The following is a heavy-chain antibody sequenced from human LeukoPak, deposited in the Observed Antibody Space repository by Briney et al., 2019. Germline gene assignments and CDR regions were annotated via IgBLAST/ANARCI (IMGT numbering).Heavy chain of an antibody. CDR2: ISAYNGNT. CDR1: GYTFSSYA. D-gene: IGHD2-2*01. CDR3: ARGLSSTSFYYMDV. J-gene: IGHJ6*03. Sequence: VASVKVSCKASGYTFSSYAISWVRQAPGQGLEWMGWISAYNGNTNYAQKLQGRVTMTTDTSTSTAYMELRSLRSDDTAVYYCARGLSSTSFYYMDVWGKGTTVTVSS. V-gene: IGHV1-18*01.